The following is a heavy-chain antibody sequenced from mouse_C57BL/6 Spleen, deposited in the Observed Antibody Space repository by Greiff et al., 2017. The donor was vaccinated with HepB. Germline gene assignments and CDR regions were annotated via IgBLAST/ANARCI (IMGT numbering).Heavy chain of an antibody. Sequence: EVKVEESGGGLVQPGGSMKLSCAASGFTFSDSWMDWVRQSPEKGLEWVAEIRNKANNHSTYYAESVKGRFTISRDDSKSSVYLQMNSLSAEDTGIYYCTRDGSSYEAWFAYWGQGTLVTVSA. V-gene: IGHV6-6*01. CDR1: GFTFSDSW. CDR2: IRNKANNHST. J-gene: IGHJ3*01. D-gene: IGHD1-1*01. CDR3: TRDGSSYEAWFAY.